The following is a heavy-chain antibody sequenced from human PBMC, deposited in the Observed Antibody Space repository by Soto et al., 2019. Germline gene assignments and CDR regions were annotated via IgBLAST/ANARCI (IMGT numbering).Heavy chain of an antibody. Sequence: SETLSLTCTVSGGSISSGGYYWSWIRQHPGKGLEWIGYIYYSGSTYYNPSLKSRVTISVDTSKNQFSLKLSSVTAADTAVYYCARVGLGYCSGGSCYPEPFYYFDYWGQGTLVTVSS. V-gene: IGHV4-31*03. D-gene: IGHD2-15*01. CDR1: GGSISSGGYY. CDR3: ARVGLGYCSGGSCYPEPFYYFDY. CDR2: IYYSGST. J-gene: IGHJ4*02.